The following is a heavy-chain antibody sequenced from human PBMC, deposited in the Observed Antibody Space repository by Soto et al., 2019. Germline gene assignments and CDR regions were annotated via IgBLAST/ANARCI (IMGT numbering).Heavy chain of an antibody. V-gene: IGHV4-4*02. J-gene: IGHJ4*02. D-gene: IGHD5-12*01. CDR1: GGSISSSNW. Sequence: SETLSLTCAVSGGSISSSNWWNWVRQPPGKGLEWIGDIYHSGSTNYTPSLKSRVTISVDTSKNQFSLKLSSVTAADTAVYYCARYRYSDYDRSFDYWGQGTLVTVSS. CDR2: IYHSGST. CDR3: ARYRYSDYDRSFDY.